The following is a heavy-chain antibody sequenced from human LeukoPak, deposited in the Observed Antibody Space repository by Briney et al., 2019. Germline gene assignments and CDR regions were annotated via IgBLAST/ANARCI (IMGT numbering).Heavy chain of an antibody. CDR1: GFTFGDHA. V-gene: IGHV3-49*04. CDR3: TRGPIQLWIHNAMDV. CDR2: IRSRAYRGTT. D-gene: IGHD5-18*01. Sequence: GRSLRLSRTTSGFTFGDHAMSWVRQAPGKGLEWVGFIRSRAYRGTTEYAASVKDRFIISREDSRNIAYLQMNSLRIEDTAVYYCTRGPIQLWIHNAMDVWGQGTTVIVSS. J-gene: IGHJ6*02.